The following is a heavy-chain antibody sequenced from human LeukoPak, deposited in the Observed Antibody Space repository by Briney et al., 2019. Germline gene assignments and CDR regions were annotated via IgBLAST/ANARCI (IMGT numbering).Heavy chain of an antibody. J-gene: IGHJ4*02. CDR2: VSRTSTTI. D-gene: IGHD6-6*01. CDR1: GFTFSSYS. Sequence: GGSLRLSCAASGFTFSSYSMNWVRQAPGKGLEWVSYVSRTSTTIYYADSVKGRFTVSRDNAKSSLYLQINSLRDEDTAVYYCARGISSSSFATTDYWGQGTLVTVSS. V-gene: IGHV3-48*02. CDR3: ARGISSSSFATTDY.